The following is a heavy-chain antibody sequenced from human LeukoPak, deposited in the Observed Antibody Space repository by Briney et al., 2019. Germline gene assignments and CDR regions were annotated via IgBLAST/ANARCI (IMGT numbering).Heavy chain of an antibody. D-gene: IGHD3-3*01. V-gene: IGHV3-23*01. CDR3: AKSYDFWSGYFDY. Sequence: PGGSLRLSCAASGFTFSDYAMSWVRQAPGKGLEWVSTISGSGSTIYYADSVKGRFTISRDNSKNTLYLRMNSLRAEDTAVYYCAKSYDFWSGYFDYWGQGTLVTVSS. J-gene: IGHJ4*02. CDR2: ISGSGSTI. CDR1: GFTFSDYA.